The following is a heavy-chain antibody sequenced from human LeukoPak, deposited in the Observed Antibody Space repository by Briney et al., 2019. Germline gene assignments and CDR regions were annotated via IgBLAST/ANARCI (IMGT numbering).Heavy chain of an antibody. CDR1: GYTFTSYG. CDR2: IIPIFGTA. D-gene: IGHD2-21*01. V-gene: IGHV1-69*13. J-gene: IGHJ3*02. CDR3: ARVITPNAFDI. Sequence: SVKVSCKASGYTFTSYGITWVQQAPGQGLEWMGGIIPIFGTANYAQKFQGRVTITADESTSTAYMELSSLRSEDTAVYYCARVITPNAFDIWGQGTMVTVSS.